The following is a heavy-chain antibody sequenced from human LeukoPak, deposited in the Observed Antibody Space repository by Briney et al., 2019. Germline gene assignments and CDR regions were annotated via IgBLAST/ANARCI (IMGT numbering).Heavy chain of an antibody. J-gene: IGHJ4*02. CDR2: ISWNSGSI. Sequence: GGSLRLSCAASGFTFDDYAMHWVRQAPGKGLEWVSGISWNSGSIGYADSVKGRFTISRDNAKNSLYLQMNSLRVEDTAVYYCARAHNWKYGTFDYWGQGTLVTVSS. D-gene: IGHD1-7*01. V-gene: IGHV3-9*01. CDR1: GFTFDDYA. CDR3: ARAHNWKYGTFDY.